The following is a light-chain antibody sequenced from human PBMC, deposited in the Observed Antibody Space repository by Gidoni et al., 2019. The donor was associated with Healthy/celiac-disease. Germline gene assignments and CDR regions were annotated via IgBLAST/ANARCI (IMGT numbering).Light chain of an antibody. CDR1: SSDVGGYNY. J-gene: IGLJ3*02. Sequence: QSALTQPASVSGSPGQSITISCTGPSSDVGGYNYVSWYQQHPGKAPKLMIYDVSNRPSGVSNRFSGSKSGNTASLTISGLQAEDEADYYCSSYTSSSTLRGVFGGGTKLTVL. CDR2: DVS. CDR3: SSYTSSSTLRGV. V-gene: IGLV2-14*03.